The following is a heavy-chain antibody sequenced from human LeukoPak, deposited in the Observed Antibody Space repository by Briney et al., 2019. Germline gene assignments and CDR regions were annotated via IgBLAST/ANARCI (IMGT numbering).Heavy chain of an antibody. CDR3: TTDHVVGATTYDY. CDR1: GGSFSTYA. Sequence: SVKVSCKASGGSFSTYAISWVRQAPGQGLEWVGGIIPIFGTANYAQKFQGRVTITTDESTSTAYMELSSLRSEDTAVYYCTTDHVVGATTYDYWGQGTLVTVSS. D-gene: IGHD1-26*01. CDR2: IIPIFGTA. V-gene: IGHV1-69*05. J-gene: IGHJ4*02.